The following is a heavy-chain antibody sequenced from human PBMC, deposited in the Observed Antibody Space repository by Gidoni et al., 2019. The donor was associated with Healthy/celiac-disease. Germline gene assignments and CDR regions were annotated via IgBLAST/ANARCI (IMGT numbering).Heavy chain of an antibody. D-gene: IGHD2-15*01. CDR1: GGSFSGYY. CDR3: ARVGNEDTNYYGMDV. CDR2: INHSGST. Sequence: QVQLQQWGAGRLKPSETLSLTCAVYGGSFSGYYWSWIRQPPGKGLEWIGEINHSGSTNYNPSLKSRVTISVDTSKNQFSLKLSSVTAADTAVYYCARVGNEDTNYYGMDVWGQGTTVTVSS. J-gene: IGHJ6*02. V-gene: IGHV4-34*01.